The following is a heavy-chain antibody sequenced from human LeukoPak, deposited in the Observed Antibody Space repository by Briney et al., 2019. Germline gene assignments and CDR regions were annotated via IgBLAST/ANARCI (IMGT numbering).Heavy chain of an antibody. D-gene: IGHD2-15*01. CDR1: GYTFTSYD. Sequence: GASVKVSCKASGYTFTSYDINWVRQATGQGLEWMGWMNPNSGNTGYAQKFQGRVTMTRSTSISTAYMELSSLRSEDTAVYYCGRSRIRDSKVDYWGQGTLVTVSS. CDR3: GRSRIRDSKVDY. CDR2: MNPNSGNT. V-gene: IGHV1-8*01. J-gene: IGHJ4*02.